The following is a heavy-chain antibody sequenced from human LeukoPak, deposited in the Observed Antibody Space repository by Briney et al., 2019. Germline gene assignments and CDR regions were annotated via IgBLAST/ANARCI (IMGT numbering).Heavy chain of an antibody. V-gene: IGHV4-59*01. D-gene: IGHD3-10*01. Sequence: SETLSLTCTVSGGSISSYYWSWIRQPPGKGLEWIGYIYYSGSTNYNPSLKSRVTISVDTSKNQFSLKLSSVTAADTAVYYCARDLYASGNYRSYWYFDLWGRGTLVTVSS. CDR3: ARDLYASGNYRSYWYFDL. CDR1: GGSISSYY. J-gene: IGHJ2*01. CDR2: IYYSGST.